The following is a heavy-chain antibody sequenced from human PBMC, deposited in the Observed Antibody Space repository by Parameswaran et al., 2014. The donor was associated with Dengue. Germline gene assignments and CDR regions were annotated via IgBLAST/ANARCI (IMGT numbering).Heavy chain of an antibody. V-gene: IGHV1-18*01. D-gene: IGHD1-26*01. CDR2: ISAYNAYT. CDR3: ARVRWELPQGWGVGFDI. Sequence: SWVRQAPGQGLEWMGWISAYNAYTTYAQKLQGRVTMTTDTSTSTAYMELRRLRSDDTAVYYCARVRWELPQGWGVGFDIWGQGTMVTVSS. J-gene: IGHJ3*02.